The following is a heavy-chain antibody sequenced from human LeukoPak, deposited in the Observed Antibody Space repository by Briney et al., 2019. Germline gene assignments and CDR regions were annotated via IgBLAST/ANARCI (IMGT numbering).Heavy chain of an antibody. D-gene: IGHD3-10*01. Sequence: SETLSLTCTVSGGSISTYYWTWIRQPPGKGLEWIGSIYYSGSTYYNPSLKSRVTISVDTSKNQFSLKLSSVTAADTAVYYCARVSPLWFGELFSSCFDYWGQGTLVTVSS. V-gene: IGHV4-39*07. CDR3: ARVSPLWFGELFSSCFDY. CDR2: IYYSGST. CDR1: GGSISTYY. J-gene: IGHJ4*02.